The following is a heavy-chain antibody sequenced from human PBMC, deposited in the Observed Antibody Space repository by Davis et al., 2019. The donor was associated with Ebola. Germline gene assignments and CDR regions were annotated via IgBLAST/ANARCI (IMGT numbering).Heavy chain of an antibody. V-gene: IGHV4-34*01. CDR2: INRSGST. D-gene: IGHD6-6*01. J-gene: IGHJ5*02. Sequence: MPSETLSLTCAVYGGSFSGYYWSWIRQPPGKGLEWIGEINRSGSTNYNPSLKSRVTISVDTSKNQFSLKLSSVTAADTAVYYCARQLYNRSSADWFDPWGQGTLVIVSS. CDR3: ARQLYNRSSADWFDP. CDR1: GGSFSGYY.